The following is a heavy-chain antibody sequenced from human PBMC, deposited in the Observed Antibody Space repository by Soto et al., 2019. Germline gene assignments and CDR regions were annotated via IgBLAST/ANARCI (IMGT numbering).Heavy chain of an antibody. Sequence: ASVKVSCKVSGYTLTELSMHWVRQAPGKGLEWMGGFDPEDGETIYAQKFQGRVTMTEDTSTDTAYMELSSLRSEDTAVYYCATWFYDILTGWNAFDIWGQGTMVTVSS. D-gene: IGHD3-9*01. CDR1: GYTLTELS. CDR2: FDPEDGET. J-gene: IGHJ3*02. V-gene: IGHV1-24*01. CDR3: ATWFYDILTGWNAFDI.